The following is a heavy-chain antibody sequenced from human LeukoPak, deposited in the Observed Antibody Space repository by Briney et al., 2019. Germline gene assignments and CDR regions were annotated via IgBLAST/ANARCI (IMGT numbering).Heavy chain of an antibody. J-gene: IGHJ4*02. V-gene: IGHV1-18*01. D-gene: IGHD3-10*01. CDR2: ISAYNGNT. CDR1: GYTFTKYD. Sequence: GASVKVSCKASGYTFTKYDITWVRQAPGQGPEWMGWISAYNGNTNYAQKFQGRVTMTTDTSTSTAYMELSSLRSEDTAVYYCARGMMTSGDYWGQGTLVTVSS. CDR3: ARGMMTSGDY.